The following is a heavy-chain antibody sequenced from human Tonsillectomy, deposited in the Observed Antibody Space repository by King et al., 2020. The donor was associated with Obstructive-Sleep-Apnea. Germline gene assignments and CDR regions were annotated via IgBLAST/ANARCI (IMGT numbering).Heavy chain of an antibody. CDR1: GFTFSSYW. V-gene: IGHV3-74*01. CDR2: INSEGSST. J-gene: IGHJ4*02. Sequence: VQLVESGGGLVQPGGSLRLSCAASGFTFSSYWMHWVRQAPGKGRVWVSRINSEGSSTRYADSVKGRFPISRDNAKNTLYLQMNSLRAEDTAVYYCARSVPPDKTPFDYWGQGTLVTVSS. CDR3: ARSVPPDKTPFDY. D-gene: IGHD1-14*01.